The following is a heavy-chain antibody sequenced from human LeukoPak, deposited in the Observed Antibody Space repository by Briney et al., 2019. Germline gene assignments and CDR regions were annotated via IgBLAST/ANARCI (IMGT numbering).Heavy chain of an antibody. CDR2: IYYSGST. V-gene: IGHV4-59*01. CDR1: GGSISSYY. Sequence: PSETLSLTCTVSGGSISSYYWSWIRQPPGKGLEWIGYIYYSGSTNYNPSLKSRVTISVDTSKNQFSLKLSSVTAADTAVYYCAIYSSSFTYYFDYWGQGTLVTVSS. CDR3: AIYSSSFTYYFDY. J-gene: IGHJ4*02. D-gene: IGHD6-6*01.